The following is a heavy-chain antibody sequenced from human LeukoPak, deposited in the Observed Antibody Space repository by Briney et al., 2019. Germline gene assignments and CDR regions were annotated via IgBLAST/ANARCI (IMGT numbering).Heavy chain of an antibody. Sequence: GGSLRLSCAASGFTFDDYAMHWVRQAPGKGLEWVSLISWDGGSTYYADSVKGRFTISRDNSKNSLYLQMNSLRAEDTALYYCAKDIFPYCSGGSCYFDYWGQGTLVTVSS. CDR3: AKDIFPYCSGGSCYFDY. CDR2: ISWDGGST. D-gene: IGHD2-15*01. J-gene: IGHJ4*02. V-gene: IGHV3-43D*03. CDR1: GFTFDDYA.